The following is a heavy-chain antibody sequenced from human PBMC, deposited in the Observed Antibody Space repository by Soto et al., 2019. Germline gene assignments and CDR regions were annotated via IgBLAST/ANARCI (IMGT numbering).Heavy chain of an antibody. J-gene: IGHJ4*02. D-gene: IGHD2-2*01. CDR2: IIPIFGTA. CDR3: ARIYCISTSCYRHRHDY. CDR1: GGTFSSYA. V-gene: IGHV1-69*13. Sequence: SVKVSCKASGGTFSSYAISWVRQAPGQGLEWMGGIIPIFGTANYAQKFQGRVTITADESTSTAYMELSSLRSEDTAVYYCARIYCISTSCYRHRHDYWGQGTLVTVSS.